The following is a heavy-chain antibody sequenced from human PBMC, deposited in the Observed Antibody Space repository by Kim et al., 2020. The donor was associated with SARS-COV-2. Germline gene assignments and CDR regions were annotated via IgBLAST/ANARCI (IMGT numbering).Heavy chain of an antibody. CDR3: ARGRPDLESGYSSGAFDV. CDR1: GGTFSTYA. J-gene: IGHJ4*02. Sequence: SVKVSCKASGGTFSTYAVNWVRQAPGQGPEWMGRIFPVFGAPHYARKFQGRVTFTADESTRTASTAYMELSGLRSEDSALYFCARGRPDLESGYSSGAFDVWGQGTLLTVSS. V-gene: IGHV1-69*13. D-gene: IGHD6-25*01. CDR2: IFPVFGAP.